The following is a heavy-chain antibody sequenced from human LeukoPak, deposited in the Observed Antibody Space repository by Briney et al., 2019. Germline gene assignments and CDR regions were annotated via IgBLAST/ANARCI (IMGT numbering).Heavy chain of an antibody. V-gene: IGHV4-59*11. Sequence: SETLSLTCTVSGGSISSHYWSWIRQPPGKGLEWIGYIYYSGGTRYNPSLKSRVTISVDTSKNQFSLKLSSVTAADTAVYYCARGRQDVTMIVVVMTAVSYYLDVWGKGTTVTVS. D-gene: IGHD3-22*01. J-gene: IGHJ6*03. CDR2: IYYSGGT. CDR3: ARGRQDVTMIVVVMTAVSYYLDV. CDR1: GGSISSHY.